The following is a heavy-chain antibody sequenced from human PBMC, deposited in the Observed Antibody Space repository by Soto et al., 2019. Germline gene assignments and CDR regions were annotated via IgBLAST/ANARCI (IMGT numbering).Heavy chain of an antibody. D-gene: IGHD3-10*01. Sequence: GASVQVSCKASGGTFSSYAISWVRQAPGQGLEWMGGIIPIFGTANYAQKFQGRVTITADESTSTAYMELSSLRSEDTAVYYCARDDYGSGRDKSGYYYYYGLDVWGQGTTVTV. V-gene: IGHV1-69*13. CDR2: IIPIFGTA. CDR3: ARDDYGSGRDKSGYYYYYGLDV. CDR1: GGTFSSYA. J-gene: IGHJ6*02.